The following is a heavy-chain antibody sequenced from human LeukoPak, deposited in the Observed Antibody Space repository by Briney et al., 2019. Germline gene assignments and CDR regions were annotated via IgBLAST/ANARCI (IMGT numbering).Heavy chain of an antibody. CDR1: GFTFSTYS. J-gene: IGHJ4*02. CDR2: IRFGGGTM. V-gene: IGHV3-48*04. Sequence: PGGSLRLSCAASGFTFSTYSVNWVRQAPGKGLEWVSYIRFGGGTMYYADSVKGRFTISRDDAQNSMHLQMNSLRADDTAVYCCGRVSRATGYYYVEFWGQGTLVTVSS. D-gene: IGHD3-9*01. CDR3: GRVSRATGYYYVEF.